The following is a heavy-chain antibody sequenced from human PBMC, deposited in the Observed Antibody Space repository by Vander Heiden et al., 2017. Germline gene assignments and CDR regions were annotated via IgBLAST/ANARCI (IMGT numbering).Heavy chain of an antibody. CDR2: ISYDGSNK. V-gene: IGHV3-30-3*01. CDR3: ARFDSSGYRSLADAFDI. J-gene: IGHJ3*02. D-gene: IGHD3-22*01. Sequence: QVQLVESGGGVVQPGRSLRLSCAASGFTFSSYAMHWVRQAPGKGLEWVAVISYDGSNKYYADSVKGRFTISRDNSKNTLYLQMNSLRAEDTAVYYCARFDSSGYRSLADAFDIWGQGTMVTVSS. CDR1: GFTFSSYA.